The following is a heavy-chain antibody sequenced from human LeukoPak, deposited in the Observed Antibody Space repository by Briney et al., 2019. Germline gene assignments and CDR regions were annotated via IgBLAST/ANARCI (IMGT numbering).Heavy chain of an antibody. Sequence: SQTLSLTCTVSGGSISSGGYYWSWIRQHPGKGLEWIGYIYYSGSTYYNPSLKSRVTISVDTSKNQFSLKLSSVTAADTAVYYCARMVRGVIITGDAYDIWGQGTMVTVSS. D-gene: IGHD3-10*01. V-gene: IGHV4-31*03. J-gene: IGHJ3*02. CDR2: IYYSGST. CDR3: ARMVRGVIITGDAYDI. CDR1: GGSISSGGYY.